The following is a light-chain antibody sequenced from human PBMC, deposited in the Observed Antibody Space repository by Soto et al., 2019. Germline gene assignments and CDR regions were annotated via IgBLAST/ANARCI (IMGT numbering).Light chain of an antibody. V-gene: IGKV3-20*01. Sequence: ENGLRLYLGTLRLSKEERATLSCRASRSVSSSYLAWYQQKPGQAPRLLIYGASSRATGIPDRFSGSGSGTDFTLTISRLEPEDLAVHHCQQYGSSLFTLGGGAKVDIK. J-gene: IGKJ4*01. CDR2: GAS. CDR1: RSVSSSY. CDR3: QQYGSSLFT.